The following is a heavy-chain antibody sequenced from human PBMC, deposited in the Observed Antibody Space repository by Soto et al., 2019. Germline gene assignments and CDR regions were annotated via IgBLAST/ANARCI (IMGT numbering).Heavy chain of an antibody. V-gene: IGHV4-34*01. J-gene: IGHJ4*02. CDR1: GGSFSGYY. CDR3: ARASGYSSGWPQKHFDY. Sequence: SETLSLTCAVYGGSFSGYYWSWIRQPPGKGLEWIGEINHSGSTNYNPSLKSRVTISVDTSKNQFSLKLSSVTAADTALYYCARASGYSSGWPQKHFDYWGQGTLVTVSS. CDR2: INHSGST. D-gene: IGHD6-19*01.